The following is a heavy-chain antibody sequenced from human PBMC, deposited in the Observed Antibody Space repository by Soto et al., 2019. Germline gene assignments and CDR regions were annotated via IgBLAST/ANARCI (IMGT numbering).Heavy chain of an antibody. CDR1: GYTFTSYD. D-gene: IGHD5-18*01. CDR2: MNPNSGNT. CDR3: ARPTRQGYSYGYYYYGMDV. V-gene: IGHV1-8*01. Sequence: ASLKVSCTASGYTFTSYDINWVRQATGQGLEWMGWMNPNSGNTGYAQKFQGRVTMTRNTSISTAYMELSSLRSEDTAVYYCARPTRQGYSYGYYYYGMDVWGQGTTVTVSS. J-gene: IGHJ6*02.